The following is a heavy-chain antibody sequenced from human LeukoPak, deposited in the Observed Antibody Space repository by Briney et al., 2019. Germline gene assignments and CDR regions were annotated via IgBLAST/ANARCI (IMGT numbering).Heavy chain of an antibody. V-gene: IGHV4-39*01. D-gene: IGHD1-26*01. J-gene: IGHJ4*02. CDR1: GGFISISDYY. CDR3: ARRTSSPVGAIDY. CDR2: ISYSGT. Sequence: SETLSLTCIVSGGFISISDYYWGWIRQPPGKGLEWIGSISYSGTYYNPSLKSRLTISVDTPKNQFSLTLTSVAAADTAVYYCARRTSSPVGAIDYWGQGTLVTVSS.